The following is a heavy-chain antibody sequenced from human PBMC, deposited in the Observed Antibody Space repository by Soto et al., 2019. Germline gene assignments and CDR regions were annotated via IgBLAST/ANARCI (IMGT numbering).Heavy chain of an antibody. CDR3: ASGEDFYYDTSRY. CDR1: GFAFSTYA. CDR2: VSGSGTII. Sequence: EVQLLESGGGLVQPGGSLRLSCAASGFAFSTYAMNWVRQAPGKGLEWVSRVSGSGTIIFYSDSVKGRFTISRDNSKNTLYLQMSSLRAEDTALYYCASGEDFYYDTSRYWGQGTLVTVSS. D-gene: IGHD3-22*01. J-gene: IGHJ4*02. V-gene: IGHV3-23*01.